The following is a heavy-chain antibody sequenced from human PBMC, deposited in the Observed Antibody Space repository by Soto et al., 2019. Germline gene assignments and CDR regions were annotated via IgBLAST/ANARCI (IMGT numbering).Heavy chain of an antibody. CDR2: MNPNSGNT. CDR3: AREGAYSSGWYDVDY. Sequence: ASVKVSCKASGYTFTSYDINCVRQATGQGLEWMGWMNPNSGNTGYAQKFQGRVTMTRNTSISTAYMELSSLRSEDTAVYYCAREGAYSSGWYDVDYWGQGTLVTVSS. CDR1: GYTFTSYD. D-gene: IGHD6-19*01. V-gene: IGHV1-8*01. J-gene: IGHJ4*02.